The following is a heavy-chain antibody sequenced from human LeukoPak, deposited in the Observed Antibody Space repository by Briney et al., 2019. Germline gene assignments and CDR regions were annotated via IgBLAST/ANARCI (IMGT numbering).Heavy chain of an antibody. J-gene: IGHJ4*02. CDR2: ISGSGGST. V-gene: IGHV3-23*01. Sequence: PGGSLRLSCAASGFTFSSYSMNWVRQAPGKGLEWVSAISGSGGSTYYADSVKGRFTISRDNSKNTLYLQMNSLRAEDTAVYYCAKDRAQLLWFGYSDYWGQGTLVTVSS. CDR1: GFTFSSYS. D-gene: IGHD3-10*01. CDR3: AKDRAQLLWFGYSDY.